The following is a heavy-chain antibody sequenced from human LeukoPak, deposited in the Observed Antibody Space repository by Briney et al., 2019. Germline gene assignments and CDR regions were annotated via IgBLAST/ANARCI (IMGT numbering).Heavy chain of an antibody. Sequence: SGGYLRLSCAASGFTFSSYWMHWVRQAPGKGLEWVSAISGSGGSTYYADSVKGRFTISRDNSKNTLYLQMNSLRAEDTAVYYCAKDQLQVAGYFDYWGQGTLVTVSS. J-gene: IGHJ4*02. D-gene: IGHD6-19*01. CDR1: GFTFSSYW. CDR3: AKDQLQVAGYFDY. CDR2: ISGSGGST. V-gene: IGHV3-23*01.